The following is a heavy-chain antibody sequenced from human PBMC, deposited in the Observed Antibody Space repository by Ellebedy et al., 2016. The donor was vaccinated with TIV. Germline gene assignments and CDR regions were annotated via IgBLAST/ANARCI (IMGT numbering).Heavy chain of an antibody. CDR2: IRAYNANT. CDR1: GYTFTNYG. J-gene: IGHJ3*02. V-gene: IGHV1-18*04. Sequence: AASVKVSCKASGYTFTNYGLSWVRQAPGQGLEWMGWIRAYNANTRYAQKLQGRVTMTTDTSTSTAYMELTSLKPDDTAVYYCARGWARDAFDIWGQGTMVTVSS. CDR3: ARGWARDAFDI. D-gene: IGHD1-26*01.